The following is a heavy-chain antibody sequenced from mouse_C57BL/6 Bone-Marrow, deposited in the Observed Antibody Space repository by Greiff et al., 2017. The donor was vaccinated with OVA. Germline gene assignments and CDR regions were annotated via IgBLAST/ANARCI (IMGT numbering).Heavy chain of an antibody. CDR3: ARKRGFDY. Sequence: LQESGPGLVQPSQSLSITCTVSGFSLTSSGVHWVRQSPGKGLEWLGVIWRGGSTDYNAAFISRLSISKDNSKSQVFFKMNSLQADDTAIYYCARKRGFDYWGQGTTLTVSA. V-gene: IGHV2-2*01. CDR1: GFSLTSSG. CDR2: IWRGGST. J-gene: IGHJ2*01.